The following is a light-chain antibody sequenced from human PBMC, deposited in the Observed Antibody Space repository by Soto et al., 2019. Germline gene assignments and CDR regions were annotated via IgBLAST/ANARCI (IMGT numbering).Light chain of an antibody. V-gene: IGLV2-14*01. CDR3: SSYTSFKTLV. CDR1: SSDVGGYKY. CDR2: DVT. J-gene: IGLJ1*01. Sequence: QSALTQPASVSESPGQSITISCTGSSSDVGGYKYVSWYQQHPGKAPKLLIYDVTNRPSGVSNRFSGSKSGYTASLTISGLQSEDEADYYCSSYTSFKTLVFGTGNKLTVL.